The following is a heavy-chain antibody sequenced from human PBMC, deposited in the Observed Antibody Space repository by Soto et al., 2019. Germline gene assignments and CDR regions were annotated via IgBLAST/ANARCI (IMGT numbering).Heavy chain of an antibody. CDR1: GFTFSSYA. J-gene: IGHJ4*02. CDR2: ISGSGGST. D-gene: IGHD3-10*01. V-gene: IGHV3-23*01. CDR3: VLWPPYYFDY. Sequence: EVQLLESGGGLVQPGGSLRLSCAASGFTFSSYAMSWVRQAPGKGLEWVSAISGSGGSTYYADSVKGRFTISRDNSKNALYLQMNSLRAEDTAVDYCVLWPPYYFDYWGQGTLVTVSS.